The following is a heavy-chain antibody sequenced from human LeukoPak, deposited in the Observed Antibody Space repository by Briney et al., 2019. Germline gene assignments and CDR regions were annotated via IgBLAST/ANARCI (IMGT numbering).Heavy chain of an antibody. Sequence: GGSLTLSCAASGFTVSSSYMSWVRQAPGKGLEWVSIIYSCGSTYYADSVKGRFTISRDNSQNTLYLQMNTLRAEDTAVYYCARGGVDSYCSTTSCRRWFDPWGQGTLVTVSS. CDR2: IYSCGST. CDR3: ARGGVDSYCSTTSCRRWFDP. D-gene: IGHD2-2*01. J-gene: IGHJ5*02. V-gene: IGHV3-53*01. CDR1: GFTVSSSY.